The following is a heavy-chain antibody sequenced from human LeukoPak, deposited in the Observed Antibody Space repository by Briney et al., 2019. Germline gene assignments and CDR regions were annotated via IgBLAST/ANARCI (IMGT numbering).Heavy chain of an antibody. CDR3: ARSAFALDY. V-gene: IGHV3-48*03. CDR2: ISSSGTTI. CDR1: GFTFSSYE. D-gene: IGHD3-10*01. J-gene: IGHJ4*02. Sequence: GGSLRLSCAASGFTFSSYEMNWVRQAPGKGLEWVSYISSSGTTIYYADSVKGRLTISRDNAKNSLYLQMSGLRAEDTAVYYCARSAFALDYWGQGTLVTVSS.